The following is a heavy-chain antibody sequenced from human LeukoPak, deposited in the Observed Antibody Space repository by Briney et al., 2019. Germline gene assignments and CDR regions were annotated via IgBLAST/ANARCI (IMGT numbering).Heavy chain of an antibody. CDR2: RKHDGSEK. CDR1: GFPFSSYW. V-gene: IGHV3-7*01. D-gene: IGHD6-6*01. Sequence: GGSLRLSCAASGFPFSSYWMSWVRQAPGKGLEWVANRKHDGSEKYYVDSGKCRFTISRDNAKNALYLKMNSLRAEDTAVYYCARVLSGSYSFDFWGQGTLVTVSS. J-gene: IGHJ4*02. CDR3: ARVLSGSYSFDF.